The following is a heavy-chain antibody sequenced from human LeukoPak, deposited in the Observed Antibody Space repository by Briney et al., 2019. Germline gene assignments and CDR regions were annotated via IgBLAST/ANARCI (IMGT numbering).Heavy chain of an antibody. V-gene: IGHV4-34*01. CDR3: ARTYYDSSGLFDY. CDR1: GGSISSYY. J-gene: IGHJ4*02. CDR2: INHSGST. Sequence: SETLSLTCTVSGGSISSYYWSWIRQPPGKGLEWIGEINHSGSTNYNPSLKSRVTISVDTSKNQFSLKLSSVTAADTAVYYCARTYYDSSGLFDYWGQGTLVTVSS. D-gene: IGHD3-22*01.